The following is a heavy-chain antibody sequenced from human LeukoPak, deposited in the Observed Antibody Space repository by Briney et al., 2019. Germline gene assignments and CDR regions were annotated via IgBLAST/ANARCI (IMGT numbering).Heavy chain of an antibody. CDR2: INPNSGGT. CDR1: GYTFTDYY. CDR3: ARVRWIGLLTPFDY. V-gene: IGHV1-2*02. Sequence: ASVKVSCKAPGYTFTDYYMHWVRQAPGQGLEWMGWINPNSGGTNYAQKFQGRVTMTRDTSISTAYMELSRLRSDDTAVYYCARVRWIGLLTPFDYWGQGTLVTVSS. J-gene: IGHJ4*02. D-gene: IGHD2-15*01.